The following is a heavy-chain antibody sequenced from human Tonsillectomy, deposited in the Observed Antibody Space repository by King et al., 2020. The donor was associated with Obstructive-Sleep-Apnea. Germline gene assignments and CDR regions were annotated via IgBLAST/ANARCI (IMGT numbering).Heavy chain of an antibody. CDR3: AEAGADSYGWFDY. Sequence: VQLVESGGGLVQPGRSLRLSCAASGFTFDDYAMHWVRQAPGKGLEWVSGISWNSGSIGYADSVKGRFTISRDNAKNSLYLQMNSLRAEDTALYYCAEAGADSYGWFDYWGQGTLVTVSS. D-gene: IGHD5-18*01. V-gene: IGHV3-9*01. CDR2: ISWNSGSI. J-gene: IGHJ4*02. CDR1: GFTFDDYA.